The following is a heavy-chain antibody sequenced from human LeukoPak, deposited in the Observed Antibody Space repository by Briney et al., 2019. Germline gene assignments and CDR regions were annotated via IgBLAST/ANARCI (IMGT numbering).Heavy chain of an antibody. J-gene: IGHJ4*02. CDR1: GFTFSSYA. CDR2: ISGSGGST. V-gene: IGHV3-23*01. D-gene: IGHD3-10*01. CDR3: ASGRHYYASGSPTDFDY. Sequence: GGSLRLSCAASGFTFSSYAMSCVRQAPGKGLEWVSAISGSGGSTYYADSVKGRFAISRDNSKNTLYLQMNDLRPEDTAVYYGASGRHYYASGSPTDFDYWGQGTLVTVSS.